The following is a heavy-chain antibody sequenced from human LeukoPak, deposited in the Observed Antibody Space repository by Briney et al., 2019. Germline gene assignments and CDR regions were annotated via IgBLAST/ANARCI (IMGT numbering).Heavy chain of an antibody. D-gene: IGHD3-10*01. CDR2: IRPSGDNT. Sequence: GGSLRLSCAASGFTFSSYDMTWVRQAPGRGLEWVSSIRPSGDNTYYGDSVKGRFTISRDNAKNSLYLQMNSLRVEDTAVYYCAKVAKYYYGPETYYFFEQWGQGTPVTASS. CDR1: GFTFSSYD. J-gene: IGHJ4*02. V-gene: IGHV3-23*01. CDR3: AKVAKYYYGPETYYFFEQ.